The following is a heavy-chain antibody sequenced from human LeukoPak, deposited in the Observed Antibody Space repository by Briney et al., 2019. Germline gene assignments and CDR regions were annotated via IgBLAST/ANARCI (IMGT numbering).Heavy chain of an antibody. CDR3: ARGPRFGELLWHWFDP. CDR2: MFHSGST. V-gene: IGHV4-38-2*02. D-gene: IGHD3-10*01. J-gene: IGHJ5*02. Sequence: ETLSLTCTVSGYSITRGYFWGWIRQSPGKGLEWIASMFHSGSTYYNPPLKSRVTISEDTSKNQFSLKLRSVTAADTAVYYCARGPRFGELLWHWFDPWGQGTLVTVSS. CDR1: GYSITRGYF.